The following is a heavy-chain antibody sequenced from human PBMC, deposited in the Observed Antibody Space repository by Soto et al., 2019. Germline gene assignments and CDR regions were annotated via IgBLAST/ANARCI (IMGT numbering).Heavy chain of an antibody. D-gene: IGHD2-2*01. V-gene: IGHV3-21*01. CDR1: GFTFSSYS. J-gene: IGHJ6*03. CDR3: ARGDGRYCSSTSCRHTRYYYMDV. CDR2: ISSSSSYK. Sequence: GGSLRLSCAASGFTFSSYSMNWVRQAPGKGLEWVSSISSSSSYKYYADSVKGRFTISRDNAKNSLYLQMNSLRAEDTAVYYCARGDGRYCSSTSCRHTRYYYMDVWGKGTTVTVSS.